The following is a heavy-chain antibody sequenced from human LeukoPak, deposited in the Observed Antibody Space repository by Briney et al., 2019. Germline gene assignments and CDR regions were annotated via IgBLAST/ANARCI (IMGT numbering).Heavy chain of an antibody. V-gene: IGHV4-31*03. CDR2: IYYSGST. Sequence: SETLSLTCTVSGGSISSGGYYWSWIRQHPGKGLEWIGYIYYSGSTNYNPSLKSRVTISVDTSKNQFSLKLSSVTAADTAVYYCARTRRYSSGWPPFNGMDVWGQGTTVTVSS. J-gene: IGHJ6*02. CDR3: ARTRRYSSGWPPFNGMDV. CDR1: GGSISSGGYY. D-gene: IGHD6-19*01.